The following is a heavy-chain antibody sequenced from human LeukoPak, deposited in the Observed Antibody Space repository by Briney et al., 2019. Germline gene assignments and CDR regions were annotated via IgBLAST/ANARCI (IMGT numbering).Heavy chain of an antibody. J-gene: IGHJ4*02. Sequence: GGSLRLSCAGSGFPFSSHGMNWVRRAPGKGLEWVSGISPGGGPTYYADSVKGRFTISRDDLKSTLYLQMKILRAEDTAVYYCAKDGAWLRFDDWGQGILVTVSS. CDR1: GFPFSSHG. V-gene: IGHV3-23*01. CDR2: ISPGGGPT. D-gene: IGHD5-12*01. CDR3: AKDGAWLRFDD.